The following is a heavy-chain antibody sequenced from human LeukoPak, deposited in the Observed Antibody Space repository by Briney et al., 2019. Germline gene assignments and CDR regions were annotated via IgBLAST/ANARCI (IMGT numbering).Heavy chain of an antibody. D-gene: IGHD3-22*01. Sequence: SETLSLTCIVSGGSISRYYWNWIRQPPGERLEWIGWIHYSGSTAYNPSLESRVTMSVDTSKNHVSLKMTSVTAADTATYYRARWGYFDSSGYFVVEYWGQGALVTVSS. V-gene: IGHV4-59*01. J-gene: IGHJ4*02. CDR3: ARWGYFDSSGYFVVEY. CDR1: GGSISRYY. CDR2: IHYSGST.